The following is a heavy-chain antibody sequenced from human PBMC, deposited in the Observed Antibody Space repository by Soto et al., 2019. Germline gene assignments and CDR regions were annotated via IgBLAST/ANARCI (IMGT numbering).Heavy chain of an antibody. D-gene: IGHD3-16*02. J-gene: IGHJ4*02. CDR3: AKDSQWGSHRYRALDY. V-gene: IGHV3-30*18. CDR1: GFTFSSYG. CDR2: ISFDGSNK. Sequence: GGSLRLSCAASGFTFSSYGMHWVRQAPGKGLEWVAVISFDGSNKYYADSVKGRFTISRDNSKNTLYLQMNSLRGEDTAVYYCAKDSQWGSHRYRALDYWGQGTLVTVSS.